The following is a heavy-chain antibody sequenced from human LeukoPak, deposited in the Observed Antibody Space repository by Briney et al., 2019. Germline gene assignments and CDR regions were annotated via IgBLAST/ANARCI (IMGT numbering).Heavy chain of an antibody. D-gene: IGHD3-10*01. V-gene: IGHV3-30*02. CDR1: GFIFSSNG. J-gene: IGHJ4*02. Sequence: GGSLRLSCAASGFIFSSNGVHWVRQAPGKGLEWVAFIRYDGVIKYYRDSVKGRFTISRDNSKNTLYLQMNSLRAEDTAVYYCAKDSRTYYFGSGTFSLPKRPLGYFDYWGQGTLVTVSS. CDR3: AKDSRTYYFGSGTFSLPKRPLGYFDY. CDR2: IRYDGVIK.